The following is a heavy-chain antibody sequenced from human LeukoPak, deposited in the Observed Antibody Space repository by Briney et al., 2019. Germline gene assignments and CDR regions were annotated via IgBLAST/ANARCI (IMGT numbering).Heavy chain of an antibody. D-gene: IGHD2-15*01. CDR3: AKQLGYCSDGSCYFPY. CDR2: ISNNGGYT. V-gene: IGHV3-23*01. J-gene: IGHJ4*02. CDR1: GFTFSSSA. Sequence: GGPLRLSCAASGFTFSSSAMSWVRQAPGKGLEWVSAISNNGGYTYYADSVQGRFTISRDNSKSTLCLQMNSLRAEDTAVYYCAKQLGYCSDGSCYFPYWGQGTLVTVSS.